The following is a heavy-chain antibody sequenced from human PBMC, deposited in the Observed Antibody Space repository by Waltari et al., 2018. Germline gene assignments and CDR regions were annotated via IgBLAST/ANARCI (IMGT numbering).Heavy chain of an antibody. CDR1: GFTFSSYG. Sequence: QVQLVESGGGVVQPGGSLRNSCAASGFTFSSYGMHWVRQAPGKGRAWVAFIRYDGSNKYYADSVKGRFTISRDNSKNTLYLQMNSLRAEDTAVYYCAKPHCRGGGCYLAYFDYWGQGTLVTVSS. V-gene: IGHV3-30*02. CDR2: IRYDGSNK. J-gene: IGHJ4*02. CDR3: AKPHCRGGGCYLAYFDY. D-gene: IGHD2-15*01.